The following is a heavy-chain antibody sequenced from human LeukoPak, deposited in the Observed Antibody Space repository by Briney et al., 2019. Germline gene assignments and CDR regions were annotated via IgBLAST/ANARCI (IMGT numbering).Heavy chain of an antibody. D-gene: IGHD3-22*01. CDR1: GFTFGDYA. CDR2: IRSKAYGGTT. Sequence: GGSLRLSCTASGFTFGDYAMSWFRQAPGKGLEWVGFIRSKAYGGTTEYAASVKGRFTISRDDSKSIAYLQMNSLKTEDTAVYYCTRRRGSYYDSSGYYLFDYWGQGTLVTVSS. J-gene: IGHJ4*02. V-gene: IGHV3-49*03. CDR3: TRRRGSYYDSSGYYLFDY.